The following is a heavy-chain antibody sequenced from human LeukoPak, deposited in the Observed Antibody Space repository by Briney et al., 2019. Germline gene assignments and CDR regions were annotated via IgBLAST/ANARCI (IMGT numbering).Heavy chain of an antibody. CDR1: GGSFSGYY. J-gene: IGHJ6*02. CDR3: ARARRGGYYYYGMDV. V-gene: IGHV4-34*01. CDR2: INHSGST. Sequence: SETLSLTCAAYGGSFSGYYWSWVRQPPGKGLEWIGEINHSGSTNYNPSLKSRVTISVDTSKNQFSLKLSSVTAADTAVYYCARARRGGYYYYGMDVWGQGTTVTVSS. D-gene: IGHD2-15*01.